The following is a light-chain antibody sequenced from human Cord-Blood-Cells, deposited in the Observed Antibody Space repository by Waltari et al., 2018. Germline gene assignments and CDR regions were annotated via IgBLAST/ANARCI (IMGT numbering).Light chain of an antibody. CDR2: WAS. V-gene: IGKV4-1*01. J-gene: IGKJ1*01. CDR3: QQYYSTPPTWT. Sequence: DIVMTQSPDSLAVSLGERATINCKSSQSVLYSSNNKNYLAWYQQKPGQPPKLLIYWASTRESGVPDRFSGSGSGTDFTLTISSLQAEDVAVYYCQQYYSTPPTWTFGQGP. CDR1: QSVLYSSNNKNY.